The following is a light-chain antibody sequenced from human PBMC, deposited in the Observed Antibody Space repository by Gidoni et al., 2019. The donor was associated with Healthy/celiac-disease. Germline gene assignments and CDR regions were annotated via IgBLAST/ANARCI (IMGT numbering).Light chain of an antibody. J-gene: IGKJ3*01. CDR2: LGS. Sequence: DIVMTQSPPPLPFTPGEPASISCRSSQSLLHSNGYNYLDWYLQKPGQSPQLLIYLGSNRASGVPDRFSGSGSGTDFTLKISRVEAEDVGFCYCMQALQTPRSLFTFGPGTNVDIK. CDR1: QSLLHSNGYNY. V-gene: IGKV2-28*01. CDR3: MQALQTPRSLFT.